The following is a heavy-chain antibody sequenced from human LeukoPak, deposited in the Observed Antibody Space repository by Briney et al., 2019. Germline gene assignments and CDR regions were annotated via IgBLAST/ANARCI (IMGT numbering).Heavy chain of an antibody. J-gene: IGHJ4*02. Sequence: SVKVSCKASGGTFSSYAISWVRQAPGQGLEWMGGIISIFGTANYAQKFQGRVTITADESTSTAYMELSSLRSEDTAVYYCARGFIPTTQSSGWYSWGQGTLVTVSS. D-gene: IGHD6-19*01. CDR2: IISIFGTA. CDR3: ARGFIPTTQSSGWYS. CDR1: GGTFSSYA. V-gene: IGHV1-69*13.